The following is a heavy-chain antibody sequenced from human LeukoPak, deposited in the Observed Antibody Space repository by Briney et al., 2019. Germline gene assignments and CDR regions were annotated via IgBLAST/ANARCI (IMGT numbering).Heavy chain of an antibody. J-gene: IGHJ3*02. CDR2: INPNSGGT. D-gene: IGHD3-16*01. CDR1: GYTFTGYY. Sequence: ASVKVSCKASGYTFTGYYMHWVRQAPGQGLEWMGWINPNSGGTNYAQKFQGRVTMTRDTSISTAYMELSRLRSDDTAVYYCARVRTALGDAVDPFDIWGQGTMVTVSS. CDR3: ARVRTALGDAVDPFDI. V-gene: IGHV1-2*02.